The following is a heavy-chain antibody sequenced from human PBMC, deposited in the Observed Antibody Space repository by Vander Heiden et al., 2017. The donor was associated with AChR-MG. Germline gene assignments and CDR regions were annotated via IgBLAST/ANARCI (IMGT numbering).Heavy chain of an antibody. V-gene: IGHV4-61*01. D-gene: IGHD6-13*01. CDR3: ARWSGLSSTFDS. J-gene: IGHJ4*02. CDR2: IYYTGTS. CDR1: GGSVDTGTYY. Sequence: QVQLQESGPGLVKPSETLSLRCTVSGGSVDTGTYYWTWVRLPPGKGLEWLGYIYYTGTSDHNRSLKSRVTTSVDTSKNQFSLKLNSVTAADTAVYYCARWSGLSSTFDSWGQGTLVTVSS.